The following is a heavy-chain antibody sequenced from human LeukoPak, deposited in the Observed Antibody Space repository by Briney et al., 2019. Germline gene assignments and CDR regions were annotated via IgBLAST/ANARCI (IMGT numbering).Heavy chain of an antibody. V-gene: IGHV1-69*13. CDR3: ARAGGIAVHRLNWFDP. Sequence: AASVKVSCKASGGTFTTYSLSWVRQAPGQGLEWMGGIIPLAGAPDYAQKFQGRLTISADDYTKKVYMELASLTSEDTAVYYCARAGGIAVHRLNWFDPWGQGTLVTVSS. J-gene: IGHJ5*02. D-gene: IGHD6-19*01. CDR2: IIPLAGAP. CDR1: GGTFTTYS.